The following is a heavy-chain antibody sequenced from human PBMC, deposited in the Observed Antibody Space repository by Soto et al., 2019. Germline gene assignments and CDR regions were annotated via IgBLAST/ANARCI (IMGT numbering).Heavy chain of an antibody. V-gene: IGHV4-59*08. D-gene: IGHD3-3*01. Sequence: PSETLSLTCTVSGDSLKDYNWSWIRKPPGKGLEWIGYISNSGGTRYNPSLKSRVTISVDTSKNQFSLKVGSVTAADTAVFYCARTFWSGSRLDYYYMDVWGKGTTVTVSS. J-gene: IGHJ6*03. CDR2: ISNSGGT. CDR3: ARTFWSGSRLDYYYMDV. CDR1: GDSLKDYN.